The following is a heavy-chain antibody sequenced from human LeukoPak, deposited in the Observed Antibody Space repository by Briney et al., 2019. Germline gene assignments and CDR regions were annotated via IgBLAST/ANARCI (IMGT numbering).Heavy chain of an antibody. Sequence: SETLSLTCTVSGGSISSYYWSWIRQPPGKGLEWIGYIYYSGSTNYNPSLKSRVTISVDTSKNQFSLKLSSVTAADTAVYYCARQVVAPLDMDVWGQGTTVTVSS. D-gene: IGHD2-15*01. CDR3: ARQVVAPLDMDV. V-gene: IGHV4-59*08. CDR1: GGSISSYY. CDR2: IYYSGST. J-gene: IGHJ6*02.